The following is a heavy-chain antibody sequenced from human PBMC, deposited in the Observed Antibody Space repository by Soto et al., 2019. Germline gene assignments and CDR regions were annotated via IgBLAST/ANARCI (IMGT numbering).Heavy chain of an antibody. V-gene: IGHV1-69*13. CDR2: IIPIFGTA. D-gene: IGHD3-3*01. Sequence: ASVKVSCKASGGTFSSYAISWVRQAPGQGLEWMGGIIPIFGTANYAQKFQGRVTITADESTSTAYMELSSLRSEDTAVYYCAEDDFWSHEGYYYYGMDAWGQGTTVTVSS. J-gene: IGHJ6*02. CDR1: GGTFSSYA. CDR3: AEDDFWSHEGYYYYGMDA.